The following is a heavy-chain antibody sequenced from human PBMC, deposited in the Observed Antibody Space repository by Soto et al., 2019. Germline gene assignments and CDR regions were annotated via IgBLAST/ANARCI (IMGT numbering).Heavy chain of an antibody. J-gene: IGHJ4*02. V-gene: IGHV1-3*01. CDR3: ARTAPPRYGIDY. D-gene: IGHD1-1*01. Sequence: ASVKVSCEASGYTFTSYAMHWVRQAPGQRLEWMGWINAGNGNTKYSQKFQGRVTITRDTSASTAYMELSSLRSEDTAVYYCARTAPPRYGIDYWGQGTLVTVSS. CDR2: INAGNGNT. CDR1: GYTFTSYA.